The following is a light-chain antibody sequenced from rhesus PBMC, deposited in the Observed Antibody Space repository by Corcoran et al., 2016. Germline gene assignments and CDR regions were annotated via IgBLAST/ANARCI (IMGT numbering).Light chain of an antibody. CDR2: YAS. Sequence: DIQMTQSPSSLSASVGDTVTITCRASQGINLYLSWYQQKSGRAPTSLIYYASDLETGVPARFSGSGFGREYTLTIRSLQPEDVATYYCLQYSNSPYNFGQGTKVEIK. J-gene: IGKJ2*01. V-gene: IGKV1-66*01. CDR1: QGINLY. CDR3: LQYSNSPYN.